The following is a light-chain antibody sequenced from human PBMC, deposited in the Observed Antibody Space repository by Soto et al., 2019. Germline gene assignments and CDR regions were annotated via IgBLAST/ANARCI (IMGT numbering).Light chain of an antibody. J-gene: IGLJ1*01. CDR3: GSWDNSLSSYV. CDR2: DNV. Sequence: QSVLTQPPSVSATPGQKVTISCSGSGSNLGRDYVSWYQKLPGTAPKLLIYDNVYRFSGIPDRFSGSTSGTSATLGITGLQTGDEGDYYCGSWDNSLSSYVFGTGTKVTVL. V-gene: IGLV1-51*01. CDR1: GSNLGRDY.